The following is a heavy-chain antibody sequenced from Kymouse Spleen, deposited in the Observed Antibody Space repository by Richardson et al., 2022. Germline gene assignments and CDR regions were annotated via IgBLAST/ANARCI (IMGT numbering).Heavy chain of an antibody. J-gene: IGHJ6*02. D-gene: IGHD6-6*01. V-gene: IGHV3-33*01. CDR1: GFTFSSYG. CDR2: IWYDGSNK. Sequence: QVQLVESGGGVVQPGRSLRLSCAASGFTFSSYGMHWVRQAPGKGLEWVAVIWYDGSNKYYADSVKGRFTISRDNSKNTLYLQMNSLRAEDTAVYYCARTSSIAARRYYYYGMDVWGQGTTVTVSS. CDR3: ARTSSIAARRYYYYGMDV.